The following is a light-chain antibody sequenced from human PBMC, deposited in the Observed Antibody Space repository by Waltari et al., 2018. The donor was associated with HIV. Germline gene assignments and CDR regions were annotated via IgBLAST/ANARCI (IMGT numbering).Light chain of an antibody. J-gene: IGLJ3*02. V-gene: IGLV1-51*02. Sequence: QSALTQPPSVSAAPGQKVTISCSGSSSNIGSHYVSWYHQLPGTAPKLLIYENDKRPSGIPARFSGSKSDTSATLVITGLQTGDEADYYCGTWDSSLSGALFGGGTKVTVL. CDR3: GTWDSSLSGAL. CDR2: END. CDR1: SSNIGSHY.